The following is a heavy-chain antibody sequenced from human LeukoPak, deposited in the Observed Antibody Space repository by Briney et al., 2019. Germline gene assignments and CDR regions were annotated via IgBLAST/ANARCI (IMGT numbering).Heavy chain of an antibody. CDR3: ARLVHGAGYSSGWGEEGLYYFDY. Sequence: SETLSLTCTVSGGSISSYYWSWIRQPPGKGLGWIGYIYYSGSTNYNPSLKSRVTISVDTSKNQFSLKLSSVTAADTAVYYCARLVHGAGYSSGWGEEGLYYFDYWGQGTLVTVSS. CDR2: IYYSGST. V-gene: IGHV4-59*08. J-gene: IGHJ4*02. D-gene: IGHD6-19*01. CDR1: GGSISSYY.